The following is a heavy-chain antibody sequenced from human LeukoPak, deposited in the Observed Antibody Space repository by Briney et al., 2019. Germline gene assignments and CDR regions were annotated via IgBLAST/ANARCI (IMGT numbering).Heavy chain of an antibody. D-gene: IGHD3-3*01. Sequence: KSSETLSLTCTVSGGSISSGGYYWSWIRQPPGKGLEWIGYICHSGSTYYNPSLKSRVTISVDRSKNQFSLKLSSVTAADTAVYYCAREDDFWSGYPGYWGQGTLVTVSS. CDR1: GGSISSGGYY. CDR2: ICHSGST. J-gene: IGHJ4*02. CDR3: AREDDFWSGYPGY. V-gene: IGHV4-30-2*01.